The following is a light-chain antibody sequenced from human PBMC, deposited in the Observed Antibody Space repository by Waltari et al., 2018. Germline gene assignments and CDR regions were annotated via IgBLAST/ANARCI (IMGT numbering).Light chain of an antibody. CDR1: SSDVGRYNL. CDR2: EVN. V-gene: IGLV2-23*02. Sequence: QSALTQPASVSGSPGQSITISCTGTSSDVGRYNLVSWYQQHPGKAPKLMIYEVNKRPSGVSNRFSGSKSGNTASLTSSGLQAEDEADYYCYSYAGLSTVVFGGGTKLTVL. J-gene: IGLJ3*02. CDR3: YSYAGLSTVV.